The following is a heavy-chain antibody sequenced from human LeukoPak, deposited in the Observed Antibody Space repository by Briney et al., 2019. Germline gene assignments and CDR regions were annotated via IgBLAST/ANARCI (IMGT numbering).Heavy chain of an antibody. J-gene: IGHJ4*02. Sequence: ASLKVSCKASGYTFTGYYMHWVRQAPGHGLEWMGRINPNSGGTNYAQKFQGRVTMTRDTSISTAYMELSRLRSDDTAVYYCAFPLVGATCFDYWGQGTLVTVSS. V-gene: IGHV1-2*06. CDR1: GYTFTGYY. D-gene: IGHD1-26*01. CDR3: AFPLVGATCFDY. CDR2: INPNSGGT.